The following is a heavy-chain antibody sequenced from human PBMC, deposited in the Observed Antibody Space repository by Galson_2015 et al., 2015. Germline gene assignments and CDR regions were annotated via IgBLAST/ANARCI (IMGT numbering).Heavy chain of an antibody. J-gene: IGHJ5*02. CDR1: GFTFRSYG. V-gene: IGHV3-30*18. CDR2: ISYTGRTQ. CDR3: AKERTERAAVDDDL. D-gene: IGHD6-19*01. Sequence: SLRLSCAASGFTFRSYGMHWVRQAPGKGLEWVAVISYTGRTQHYIDSVKGRFTVSRDNSQNVLYLQMNSLTTEDTAVYYCAKERTERAAVDDDLWGQGTLVPVSS.